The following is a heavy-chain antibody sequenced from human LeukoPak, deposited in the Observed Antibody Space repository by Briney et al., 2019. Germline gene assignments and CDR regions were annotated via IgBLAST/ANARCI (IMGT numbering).Heavy chain of an antibody. Sequence: GESLRLACPAYGFTFSGFGVNWVRQTPGNRLQWVSSISSSGETRHYADSVRGRFTISRDNAKHSLYLQTNSLRVEGTSVYYCARDLDYYDSSGDYRPFDFWGQGTLVTVSS. CDR3: ARDLDYYDSSGDYRPFDF. V-gene: IGHV3-48*03. CDR1: GFTFSGFG. D-gene: IGHD3-22*01. J-gene: IGHJ4*02. CDR2: ISSSGETR.